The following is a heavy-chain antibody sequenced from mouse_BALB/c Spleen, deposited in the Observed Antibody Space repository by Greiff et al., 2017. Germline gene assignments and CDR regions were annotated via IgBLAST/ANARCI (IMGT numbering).Heavy chain of an antibody. CDR2: ISSGGST. Sequence: EVQLVESGGGLVKPGGSLKLSCAASGFTFSSYAMSWVRQTPEKRLEWVASISSGGSTYYPDSVKGRFTISRDNARNILYLQMSSLRSEDTAMYYCARAGPRYWYFDVWGAGTTVTVSS. CDR1: GFTFSSYA. V-gene: IGHV5-6-5*01. CDR3: ARAGPRYWYFDV. J-gene: IGHJ1*01. D-gene: IGHD3-1*01.